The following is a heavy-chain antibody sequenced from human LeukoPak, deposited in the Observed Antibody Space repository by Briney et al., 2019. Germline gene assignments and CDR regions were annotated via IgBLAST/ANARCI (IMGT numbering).Heavy chain of an antibody. CDR3: SRLLIPSAVYDDL. J-gene: IGHJ5*02. D-gene: IGHD2-2*01. CDR1: GFSFSVST. V-gene: IGHV3-73*01. CDR2: IRSRANSYST. Sequence: PGGSLTLSCAASGFSFSVSTIHWVRQASGKGLEWVGRIRSRANSYSTAYGASVQGRFTISRDDSNNTAYLVMNNLKPEDTAVYYCSRLLIPSAVYDDLWGLGTLVTVSS.